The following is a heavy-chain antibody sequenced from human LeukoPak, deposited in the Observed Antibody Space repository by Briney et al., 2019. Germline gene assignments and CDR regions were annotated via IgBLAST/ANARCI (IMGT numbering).Heavy chain of an antibody. V-gene: IGHV4-59*01. J-gene: IGHJ6*04. D-gene: IGHD6-19*01. Sequence: SETLSLTCTVSGGSISSYYWSWIRQPPGKGLEWIGYIYYSGGTNYNPSLKSRVTISVDTSKNQFSLKLSSVTAADTAVYYCARDGAYSSGWSVDRWDYYGMDVWGKGTTVTVSS. CDR1: GGSISSYY. CDR2: IYYSGGT. CDR3: ARDGAYSSGWSVDRWDYYGMDV.